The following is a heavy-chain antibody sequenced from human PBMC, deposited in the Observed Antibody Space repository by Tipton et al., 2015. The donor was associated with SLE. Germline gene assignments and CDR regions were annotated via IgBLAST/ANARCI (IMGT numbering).Heavy chain of an antibody. V-gene: IGHV4-59*11. CDR2: FSYSGSA. J-gene: IGHJ4*02. CDR3: ARGSRRQVFDY. Sequence: TLSLTCTVSGASIRSHYWSWIRQPPGKGLDWIGFFSYSGSADYNPSLKSRVTISLDTSKNQFSLNLTAVTAADTAVYYCARGSRRQVFDYWGQGVLVTVSS. D-gene: IGHD3-10*01. CDR1: GASIRSHY.